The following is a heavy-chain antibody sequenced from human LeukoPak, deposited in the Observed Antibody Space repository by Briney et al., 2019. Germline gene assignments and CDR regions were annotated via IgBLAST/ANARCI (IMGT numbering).Heavy chain of an antibody. Sequence: SETLSLTCAVYGGSFSGYYWSWIRQPPGKGLEWIGEINHSGSTNNNPSLKSRVTISVDTSKNQFSLKLSSVTAADTAVYYCARVKYGDYVGYYYYYGMDVWGQGTTVTVSS. J-gene: IGHJ6*02. D-gene: IGHD4-17*01. CDR1: GGSFSGYY. CDR2: INHSGST. V-gene: IGHV4-34*01. CDR3: ARVKYGDYVGYYYYYGMDV.